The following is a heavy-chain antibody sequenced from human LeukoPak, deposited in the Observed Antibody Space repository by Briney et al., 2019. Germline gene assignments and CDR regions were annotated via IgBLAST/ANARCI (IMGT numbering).Heavy chain of an antibody. CDR3: ARKQWLGVYYYYYYMDV. V-gene: IGHV3-11*04. CDR2: ISSSGSTI. D-gene: IGHD6-19*01. J-gene: IGHJ6*03. CDR1: GFTFSDYY. Sequence: GGSLRLSCAASGFTFSDYYMSWIRQAPGKGLEWVSYISSSGSTIYYADSVKGRFTISRDNAKNSLYLQMNSLRAEDTAVYYCARKQWLGVYYYYYYMDVWGKGTTVTVSS.